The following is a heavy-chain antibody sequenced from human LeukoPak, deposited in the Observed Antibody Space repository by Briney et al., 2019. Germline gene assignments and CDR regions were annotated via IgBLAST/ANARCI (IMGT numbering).Heavy chain of an antibody. CDR2: INHSGST. Sequence: NPSEALSLTCAVYGGSFSGYYWSWIRQPPGKGLEWIGEINHSGSTNYNLSLKSRVTISVDTSKNQFSLKLSSVTAADTAVYYCARVPWGSGSYGFDYWGQGTLVTVSS. V-gene: IGHV4-34*01. J-gene: IGHJ4*02. D-gene: IGHD1-26*01. CDR1: GGSFSGYY. CDR3: ARVPWGSGSYGFDY.